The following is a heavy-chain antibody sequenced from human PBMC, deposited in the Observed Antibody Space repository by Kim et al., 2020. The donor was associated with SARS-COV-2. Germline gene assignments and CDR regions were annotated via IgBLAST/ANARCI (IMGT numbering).Heavy chain of an antibody. CDR1: GYSFTSYW. Sequence: GESLKISCKGSGYSFTSYWIGWVRQMPGKGLEWMGIIYPGDSDTRYSPSFQGQVTISADKSISTAYLQWSSLKASDTAMYYCARSRHGDYVAPYYYYGMDVWGQGTTVTVSS. CDR2: IYPGDSDT. CDR3: ARSRHGDYVAPYYYYGMDV. J-gene: IGHJ6*02. D-gene: IGHD4-17*01. V-gene: IGHV5-51*01.